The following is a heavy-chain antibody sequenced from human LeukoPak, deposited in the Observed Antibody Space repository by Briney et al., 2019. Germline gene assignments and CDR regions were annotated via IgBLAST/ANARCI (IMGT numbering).Heavy chain of an antibody. CDR1: GFTFSVYH. CDR2: ISGSSSYT. D-gene: IGHD4-17*01. V-gene: IGHV3-11*05. J-gene: IGHJ4*02. CDR3: ARARGEDYGDYVTLYFDF. Sequence: GGPLRLSCAVSGFTFSVYHMSWTRQAPGKGLEWVSYISGSSSYTNYADSVTGRFTISRDNAKNSLYLQMNSLRAEDTAVYYCARARGEDYGDYVTLYFDFWGQGTLVTVSS.